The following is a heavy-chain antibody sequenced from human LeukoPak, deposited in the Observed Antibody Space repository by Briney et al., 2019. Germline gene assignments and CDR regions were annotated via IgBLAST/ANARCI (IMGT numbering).Heavy chain of an antibody. CDR2: ISGYNGNT. J-gene: IGHJ4*02. CDR1: GYTFTTYN. Sequence: GASVKVSCKASGYTFTTYNINWVRQAPGQGLEWMGWISGYNGNTDYAQKLQGRVTMTTDTSTSTAYMELSSLRSEDTAVYYCARGSIAAADDERYYFDYWGQGTLVTVSS. V-gene: IGHV1-18*01. D-gene: IGHD6-13*01. CDR3: ARGSIAAADDERYYFDY.